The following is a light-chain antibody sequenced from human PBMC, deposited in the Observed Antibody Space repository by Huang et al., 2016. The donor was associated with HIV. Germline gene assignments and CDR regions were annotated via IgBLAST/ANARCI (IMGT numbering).Light chain of an antibody. V-gene: IGKV3-11*01. CDR2: DAS. CDR1: QNINDF. J-gene: IGKJ5*01. Sequence: EIVLTQSPATLSLSPGERATVSCRASQNINDFLAWYQQTPGQPPRLLIYDASTRASGITARFSGNGSGTDFTLMISSLEPEDFAVYYCQQRSTWPRSITFGQGTRLEI. CDR3: QQRSTWPRSIT.